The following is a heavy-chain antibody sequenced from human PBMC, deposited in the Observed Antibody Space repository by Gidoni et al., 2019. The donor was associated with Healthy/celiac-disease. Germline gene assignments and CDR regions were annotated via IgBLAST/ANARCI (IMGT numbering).Heavy chain of an antibody. Sequence: EVQLLESGGGLVQPGGSLRLSCAASGFTFSSYAMSWVRQAPGKGLEWVSAISGSGGSTYYAESVKGRFTISRDNSKNTLYLQMNSLRAEDTAVYYCAKDTGRRIVVVITAADYWGQGTLVTVSS. CDR2: ISGSGGST. J-gene: IGHJ4*02. CDR1: GFTFSSYA. V-gene: IGHV3-23*01. CDR3: AKDTGRRIVVVITAADY. D-gene: IGHD3-22*01.